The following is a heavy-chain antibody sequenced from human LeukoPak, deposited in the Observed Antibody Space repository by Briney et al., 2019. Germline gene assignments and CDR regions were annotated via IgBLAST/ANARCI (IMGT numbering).Heavy chain of an antibody. CDR2: ISYDGSNK. CDR3: AKRPVVRGVIAYYFDY. V-gene: IGHV3-30-3*02. Sequence: GGSLRLSCAASGFTFSDCAMHWVRQAPGKGLEWVAVISYDGSNKYYADSVKGRFTISRDNSKNTLYLQMNSLRAEDTAVYYCAKRPVVRGVIAYYFDYWGQGTLVTVSS. J-gene: IGHJ4*02. CDR1: GFTFSDCA. D-gene: IGHD3-10*01.